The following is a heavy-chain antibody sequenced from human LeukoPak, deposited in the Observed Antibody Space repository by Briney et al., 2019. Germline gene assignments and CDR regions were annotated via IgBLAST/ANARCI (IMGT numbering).Heavy chain of an antibody. CDR2: ISSSGSTI. J-gene: IGHJ4*02. V-gene: IGHV3-48*03. D-gene: IGHD2-8*01. CDR1: GFTFSSYE. Sequence: GGSLRLSCEASGFTFSSYEMNWVRQAPGKGLEWVSYISSSGSTIYYADSVKGRFTISRDNAKNSLYLQMNSLRAEDTAVYYCARVNGRYGGYFDYWGQGTLVTVSS. CDR3: ARVNGRYGGYFDY.